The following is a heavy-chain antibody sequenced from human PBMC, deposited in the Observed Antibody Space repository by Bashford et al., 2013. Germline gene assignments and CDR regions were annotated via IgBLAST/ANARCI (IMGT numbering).Heavy chain of an antibody. CDR3: APCIAVAGPFDP. V-gene: IGHV3-11*04. D-gene: IGHD6-19*01. J-gene: IGHJ5*02. CDR2: ISSSGSTI. Sequence: RQAPGKGLEWVSYISSSGSTIYYADSVKGRFTISRDNAKNSLYLQMNSLRAEDTAVYYCAPCIAVAGPFDPWGQGTLVTVSS.